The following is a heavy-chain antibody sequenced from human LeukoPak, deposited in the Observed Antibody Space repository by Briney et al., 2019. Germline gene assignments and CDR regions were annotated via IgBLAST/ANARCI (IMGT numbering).Heavy chain of an antibody. J-gene: IGHJ3*02. V-gene: IGHV3-48*03. CDR2: ISSSGSTI. D-gene: IGHD4-17*01. Sequence: GGSLRLSCAASGFTFSSYEMNWVRPTPGKGLEWVSYISSSGSTIYFADSMQGRFTISRDNAKDSLYLQLSSLRAEDTAVYYCARDQLRTGAFDIWGQGTMVTVSS. CDR1: GFTFSSYE. CDR3: ARDQLRTGAFDI.